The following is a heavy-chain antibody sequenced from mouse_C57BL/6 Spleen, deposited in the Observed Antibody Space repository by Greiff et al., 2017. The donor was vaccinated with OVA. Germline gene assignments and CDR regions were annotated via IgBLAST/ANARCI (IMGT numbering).Heavy chain of an antibody. V-gene: IGHV1-80*01. D-gene: IGHD1-1*01. CDR1: GYAFSSYW. J-gene: IGHJ1*03. CDR2: IYPGDGDT. CDR3: ARDYGSRNWYFDV. Sequence: QVQLQQSGAELVKPGASVKISCKASGYAFSSYWMNWVKQRPGKGLEWIGQIYPGDGDTNYNGKFKGKATLTADKSSSTAYMQLSSLTSEDSAVYFCARDYGSRNWYFDVWGTGTTVTVSS.